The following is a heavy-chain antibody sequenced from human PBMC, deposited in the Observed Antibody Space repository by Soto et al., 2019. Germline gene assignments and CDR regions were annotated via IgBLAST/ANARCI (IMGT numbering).Heavy chain of an antibody. V-gene: IGHV4-59*02. CDR2: MHYTGFS. CDR3: ARQMNYNSDFDS. CDR1: GDSVTSHY. D-gene: IGHD3-10*01. Sequence: SETLSLTCSFSGDSVTSHYLTWIRQSPEKGLEWIGYMHYTGFSHYNPSLKSRLTISLGRSKNQFSLPLTSVTAADTAVYYCARQMNYNSDFDSWGQGALVTVSS. J-gene: IGHJ4*01.